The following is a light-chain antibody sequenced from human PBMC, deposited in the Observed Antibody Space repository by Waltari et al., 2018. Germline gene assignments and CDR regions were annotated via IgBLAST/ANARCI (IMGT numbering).Light chain of an antibody. CDR1: QDISSY. CDR2: YAS. V-gene: IGKV1-16*01. CDR3: QQYNSAPHS. J-gene: IGKJ2*03. Sequence: DLQMTQSPSSLSASVGDTVTITCRASQDISSYLAWYQQKPGKAPKPLIFYASNLESGVPSRFSGSGSGTEFTLTISSLQPEDFATYYCQQYNSAPHSFGQGTKVEIK.